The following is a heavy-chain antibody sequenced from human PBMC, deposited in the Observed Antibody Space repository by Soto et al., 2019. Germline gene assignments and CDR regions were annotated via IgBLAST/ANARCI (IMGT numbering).Heavy chain of an antibody. CDR3: ARLGYCTGTSCYTFHS. Sequence: GESLKISCQGSGYSLTSYWIGWVRQRPGKGLEWMGRINPSDSYTTYSPSFQGHVTISTDKSFSTAYLQWSGLKASDTAMYYCARLGYCTGTSCYTFHSWGQGTLVTVSS. D-gene: IGHD2-2*02. CDR1: GYSLTSYW. J-gene: IGHJ4*02. CDR2: INPSDSYT. V-gene: IGHV5-10-1*01.